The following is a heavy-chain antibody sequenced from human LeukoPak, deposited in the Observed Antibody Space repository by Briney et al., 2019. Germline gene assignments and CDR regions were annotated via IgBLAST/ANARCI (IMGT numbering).Heavy chain of an antibody. CDR3: ARGTWNYDYVWGTSSTYYFDY. J-gene: IGHJ4*02. Sequence: SETLSLTCTVPGGSIGSYYWSWIRQPPGKGLEWIGYIYYSGSTNYNPSLKSRVTISVDTSKNQFSLKLSSVTAADTAVYYCARGTWNYDYVWGTSSTYYFDYWGQGTLVTVSS. CDR1: GGSIGSYY. CDR2: IYYSGST. V-gene: IGHV4-59*01. D-gene: IGHD3-16*01.